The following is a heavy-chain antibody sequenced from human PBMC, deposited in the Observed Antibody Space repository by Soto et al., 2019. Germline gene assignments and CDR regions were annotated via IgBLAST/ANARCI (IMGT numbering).Heavy chain of an antibody. CDR1: GFTFSSYS. CDR2: ISSSSSYI. CDR3: ATPLDEPFDY. Sequence: GGSLRLSCAASGFTFSSYSMNWVRQAPGKGLEWVSSISSSSSYIYYADSVKGRYTISRDNAKNSLYLQMNSLRAEDTAVYYCATPLDEPFDYWGQGTLVTVSS. J-gene: IGHJ4*02. D-gene: IGHD1-1*01. V-gene: IGHV3-21*01.